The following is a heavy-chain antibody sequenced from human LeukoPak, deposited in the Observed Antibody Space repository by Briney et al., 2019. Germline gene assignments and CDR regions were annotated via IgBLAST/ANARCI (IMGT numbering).Heavy chain of an antibody. CDR1: GGTFSSYV. CDR2: IIPIFGTA. CDR3: ARGQIVVVVAATSWFDP. J-gene: IGHJ5*02. Sequence: ASVKVSCKASGGTFSSYVIIWVRQAPGQGLEWMGSIIPIFGTANYAQKFQGRVTITADESTNTAYMELSSLRSEDTAVYYCARGQIVVVVAATSWFDPWGQGTLVTVSS. D-gene: IGHD2-15*01. V-gene: IGHV1-69*13.